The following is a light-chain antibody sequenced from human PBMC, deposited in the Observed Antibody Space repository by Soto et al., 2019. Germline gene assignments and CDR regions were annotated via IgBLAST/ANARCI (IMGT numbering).Light chain of an antibody. V-gene: IGLV1-47*01. Sequence: QSVLTQPPSASGTPGQRVTISCSGSSSNIGSNYVYWYQQLPGTAPKLLIYRNNQRPSGVPDRFSGSKSGTSASLAISGLRSEDEADYYCAAWDDSLGGHVVFGGGTKLTVL. CDR1: SSNIGSNY. J-gene: IGLJ2*01. CDR2: RNN. CDR3: AAWDDSLGGHVV.